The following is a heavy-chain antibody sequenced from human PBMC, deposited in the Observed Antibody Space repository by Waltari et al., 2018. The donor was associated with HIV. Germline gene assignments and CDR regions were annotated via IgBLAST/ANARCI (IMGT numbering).Heavy chain of an antibody. J-gene: IGHJ6*02. CDR3: AREGARMTTMIYYYYGMDG. CDR2: INPNSGGT. D-gene: IGHD4-4*01. CDR1: GYTFTGYY. V-gene: IGHV1-2*06. Sequence: QVQLVQSGAGVKKPGASVKVSCKASGYTFTGYYMHWVRQAPGQGLEWMGRINPNSGGTNYAQQFQGRVTMTRDTSISTAYMELSRLRSDDTAVYYCAREGARMTTMIYYYYGMDGWGQGTTVTVSS.